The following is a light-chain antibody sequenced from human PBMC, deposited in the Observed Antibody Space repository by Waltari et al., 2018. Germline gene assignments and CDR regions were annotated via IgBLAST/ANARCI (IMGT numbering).Light chain of an antibody. Sequence: QSVLTQPPSVSVAPGQRVTISCTGSRSNIGAGYDVAWYQQLPGTAPKLLIYGNSNRPSGVPDRFSGSKSGTSASLAITGLQAEDEADYYCQSYDSSLSGSRVFGGGTKLTVL. J-gene: IGLJ2*01. CDR2: GNS. CDR1: RSNIGAGYD. CDR3: QSYDSSLSGSRV. V-gene: IGLV1-40*01.